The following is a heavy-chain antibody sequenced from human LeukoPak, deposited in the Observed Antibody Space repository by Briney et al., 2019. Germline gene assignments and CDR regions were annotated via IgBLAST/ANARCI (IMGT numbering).Heavy chain of an antibody. Sequence: GGSLRLSCAASGFTSSSCSMNWVRQAPGKGLEWVAFIRYDGSNKYYADSLKGRFTISRDNSKNTLYLQMNSLRAEDTAVYYCARDRGSYGEGFFDHWGQGTLVTVSS. J-gene: IGHJ4*02. CDR1: GFTSSSCS. CDR3: ARDRGSYGEGFFDH. CDR2: IRYDGSNK. V-gene: IGHV3-30*02. D-gene: IGHD1-26*01.